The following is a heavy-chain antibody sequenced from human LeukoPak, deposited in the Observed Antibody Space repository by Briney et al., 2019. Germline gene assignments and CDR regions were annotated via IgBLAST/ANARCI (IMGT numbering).Heavy chain of an antibody. D-gene: IGHD3-10*01. CDR3: ARDSITLPFDP. CDR1: GYTFIAYF. Sequence: GASVKVSCKASGYTFIAYFLHWVRQAPGQGLEWMGWIDPNSGGTNYAQRFQDRVTMTRDTSISTAYMELTSLRYDDTAVYYCARDSITLPFDPWGQGTLVTVSS. CDR2: IDPNSGGT. V-gene: IGHV1-2*02. J-gene: IGHJ5*02.